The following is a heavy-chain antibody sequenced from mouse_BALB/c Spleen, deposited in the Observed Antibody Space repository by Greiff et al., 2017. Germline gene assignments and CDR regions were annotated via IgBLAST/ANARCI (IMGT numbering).Heavy chain of an antibody. J-gene: IGHJ2*01. CDR1: GFTFSSYA. Sequence: EVQGVESGGGLVKPGGSLKLSCAASGFTFSSYAMSWVRQTPEKRLEWVATISSGGSYTYYPDSVKGRFTISRDNAKNTLYLQMSSLRSEDTAMYYCARQGVTTVVATPYFDYWGQGTTLTVSS. D-gene: IGHD1-1*01. CDR3: ARQGVTTVVATPYFDY. V-gene: IGHV5-9-3*01. CDR2: ISSGGSYT.